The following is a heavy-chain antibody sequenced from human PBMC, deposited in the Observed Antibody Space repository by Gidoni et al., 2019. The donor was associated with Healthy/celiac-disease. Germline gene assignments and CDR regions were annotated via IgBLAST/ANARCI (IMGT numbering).Heavy chain of an antibody. CDR1: GFTFSSYS. CDR3: ARDRDYYGSGASFDY. J-gene: IGHJ4*02. D-gene: IGHD3-10*01. CDR2: ISSSSSTI. V-gene: IGHV3-48*02. Sequence: EVQLVESGGGLVQPGGSLRLSCAASGFTFSSYSMNWVRQAPGKGLEWVSYISSSSSTIYYADSVKGRFTISRDNAKNSLYLQMNSLRDEDTAVYYCARDRDYYGSGASFDYWGQGTLVTVSS.